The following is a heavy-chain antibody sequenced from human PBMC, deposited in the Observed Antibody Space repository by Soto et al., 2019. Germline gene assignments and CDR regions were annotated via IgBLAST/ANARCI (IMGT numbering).Heavy chain of an antibody. CDR1: GFSFKSYE. CDR2: IIPIFGTA. D-gene: IGHD1-26*01. V-gene: IGHV1-69*01. Sequence: VQLAESGGGLVQPGGSLRLSCSASGFSFKSYEMNWVRQAPGKGLEWMGGIIPIFGTANYAQKFQGRVTITADESTSTAYMELSSLRSEDTAVYYCARDRVGATRDYYGMDVWGQGTTVTVSS. CDR3: ARDRVGATRDYYGMDV. J-gene: IGHJ6*02.